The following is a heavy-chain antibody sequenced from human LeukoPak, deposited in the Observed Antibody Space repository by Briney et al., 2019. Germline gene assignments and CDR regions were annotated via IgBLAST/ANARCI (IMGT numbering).Heavy chain of an antibody. D-gene: IGHD1-26*01. V-gene: IGHV4-39*01. CDR3: ARHNGGGVGSYVAPGPPDYFDY. CDR1: GGSISNYY. CDR2: IYFSGSA. J-gene: IGHJ4*02. Sequence: SETLSLTCTVSGGSISNYYWNCIRQPPGKGLECIGSIYFSGSAYYNPSLRSRVTISLDTSKKQLSLKLNSVTAADTAIYYCARHNGGGVGSYVAPGPPDYFDYWGQGTLVTVSS.